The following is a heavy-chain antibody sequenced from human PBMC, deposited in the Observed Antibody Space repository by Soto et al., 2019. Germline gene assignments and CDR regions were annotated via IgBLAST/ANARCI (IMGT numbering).Heavy chain of an antibody. CDR2: INSASTTT. J-gene: IGHJ4*02. Sequence: DVQLVESGGGLVQPGGSLRLSCAASGFPFSTYPMHWVRQAPGKGLEWISYINSASTTTFHADSVKGRFTVSRDNAKHSLYLQLTSLRLEDTAVYYCTRDLSHWGQGTLVTVSS. CDR3: TRDLSH. CDR1: GFPFSTYP. V-gene: IGHV3-48*01.